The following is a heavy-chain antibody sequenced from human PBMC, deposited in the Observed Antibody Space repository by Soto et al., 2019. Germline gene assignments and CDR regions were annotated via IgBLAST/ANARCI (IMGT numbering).Heavy chain of an antibody. Sequence: SQTLTLPCAIFGASVSRLSAPWTWLRQSPSRGLGWLGRTYERTKWKNGYAVSVKRRITTTPGRSKNQLSLQLNSVTPEDTAGYYRAREGGYSTSWYF. D-gene: IGHD6-13*01. J-gene: IGHJ2*01. CDR1: GASVSRLSAP. CDR3: AREGGYSTSWYF. CDR2: TYERTKWKN. V-gene: IGHV6-1*01.